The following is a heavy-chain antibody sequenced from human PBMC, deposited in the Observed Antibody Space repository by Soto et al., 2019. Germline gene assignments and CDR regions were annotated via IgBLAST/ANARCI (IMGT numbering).Heavy chain of an antibody. Sequence: QVQLVESGGGVVQPGRSLRLSCAASGFTFSTYGMHWVRQAPATGLEWVAFISHDGSNQYYADSMKGRFTISRDNSKNTLYLQMNSLRPDDTAVYYCATDANEYLWEYYFDFWGQGTLVTVSS. J-gene: IGHJ4*02. CDR3: ATDANEYLWEYYFDF. V-gene: IGHV3-30*03. CDR2: ISHDGSNQ. CDR1: GFTFSTYG. D-gene: IGHD3-16*01.